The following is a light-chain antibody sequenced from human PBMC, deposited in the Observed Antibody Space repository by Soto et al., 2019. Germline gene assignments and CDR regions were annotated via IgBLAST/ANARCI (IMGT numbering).Light chain of an antibody. CDR2: YVT. J-gene: IGLJ2*01. Sequence: QSALTQPRSVSGSPGQSVTISCTGTTSDVGGYNYVSWYQHHPGRAPKLMIYYVTKRPSGVPNRFSGSKSGNTASLTISGLQAEDEADYYCCSYAGTYIFVLFGGGTKLTVL. CDR1: TSDVGGYNY. CDR3: CSYAGTYIFVL. V-gene: IGLV2-11*01.